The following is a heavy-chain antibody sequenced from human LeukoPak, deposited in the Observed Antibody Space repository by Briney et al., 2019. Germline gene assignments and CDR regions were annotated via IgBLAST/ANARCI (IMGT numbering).Heavy chain of an antibody. Sequence: SETLSLTCAVYGGSFSGYYWSWIRQPPGKGLEWIGGINHSGSTNYNPSLKSRVTISVDTSKNQFSLKLSSVTAADTAVYYCARSVLRFLEWSPPFDPWGQGTLVTVSS. CDR1: GGSFSGYY. D-gene: IGHD3-3*01. CDR3: ARSVLRFLEWSPPFDP. V-gene: IGHV4-34*01. J-gene: IGHJ5*02. CDR2: INHSGST.